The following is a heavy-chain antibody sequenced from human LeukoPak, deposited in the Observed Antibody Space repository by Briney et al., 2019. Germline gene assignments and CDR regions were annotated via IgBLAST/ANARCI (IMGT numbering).Heavy chain of an antibody. CDR3: ARMDYSSSSFDS. CDR1: GGSFSGYY. Sequence: SETLSLTCAVYGGSFSGYYWSWIRQPPGKGLEWIGSIYYSGSTYYTPSLKSRVTILVDTSKNEFSLRLSSVTAADTAVYFCARMDYSSSSFDSWGQGTLVTVSS. V-gene: IGHV4-34*01. D-gene: IGHD6-6*01. J-gene: IGHJ4*02. CDR2: IYYSGST.